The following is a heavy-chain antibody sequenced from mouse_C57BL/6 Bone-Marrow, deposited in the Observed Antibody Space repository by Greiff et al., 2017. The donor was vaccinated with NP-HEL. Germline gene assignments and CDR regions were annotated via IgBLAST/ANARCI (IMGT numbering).Heavy chain of an antibody. CDR1: GFNIKNTS. CDR2: IDPANGNT. CDR3: ARGFFLRAWFAY. V-gene: IGHV14-3*01. D-gene: IGHD2-12*01. Sequence: VQLQQSVAELVRPGASVKLSCTASGFNIKNTSMHWVKQRPEQGLEWIGRIDPANGNTKYAPKFQGKATITADTSSNTAYLQLSSLTSEDTAIYYCARGFFLRAWFAYWGQGTLVTVSA. J-gene: IGHJ3*01.